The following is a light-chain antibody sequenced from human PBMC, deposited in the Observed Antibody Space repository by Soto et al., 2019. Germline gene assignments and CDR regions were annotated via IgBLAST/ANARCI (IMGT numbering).Light chain of an antibody. CDR1: QSVSSSY. J-gene: IGKJ1*01. Sequence: EIVLTQSPGTLSMSPGERATLSCRASQSVSSSYLAWYQQKLGQAPRLVIYGASRRASGIPDRFTGSGSGTDFTLTISRLEPEDFAVYYCQQYGRTSTTFGQGTKVEIK. CDR3: QQYGRTSTT. CDR2: GAS. V-gene: IGKV3-20*01.